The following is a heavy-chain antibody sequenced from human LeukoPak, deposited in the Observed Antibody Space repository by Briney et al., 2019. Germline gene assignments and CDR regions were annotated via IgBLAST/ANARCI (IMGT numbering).Heavy chain of an antibody. J-gene: IGHJ4*02. CDR1: AFTVSSNY. D-gene: IGHD3-22*01. CDR2: LYSGGSI. Sequence: GGSLRLSCAASAFTVSSNYMSWVRQAPGKGLEWVSVLYSGGSIYYAESVKGRFTISRDNYRNTLYLQMNSMRAEDTAVYYCARGTCYSSSGYHFDYWGQGTLVTVSS. V-gene: IGHV3-53*01. CDR3: ARGTCYSSSGYHFDY.